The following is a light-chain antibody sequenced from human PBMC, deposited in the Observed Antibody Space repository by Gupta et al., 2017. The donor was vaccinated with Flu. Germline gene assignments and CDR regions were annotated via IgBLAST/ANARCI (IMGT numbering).Light chain of an antibody. CDR2: AGS. CDR3: QHVNSCPWT. J-gene: IGKJ1*01. CDR1: QGISTY. Sequence: EIHLTQSPSFLSASVGDRVTITCRASQGISTYLAWYQQKPGNPPKLLIYAGSWVQSGVPSRFSGVGSGTEFTLTISSRQTEDFATYYCQHVNSCPWTFGQGTKVEI. V-gene: IGKV1-9*01.